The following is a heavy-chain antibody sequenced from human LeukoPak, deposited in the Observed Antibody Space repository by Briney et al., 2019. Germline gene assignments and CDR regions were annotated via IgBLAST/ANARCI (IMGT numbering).Heavy chain of an antibody. V-gene: IGHV4-4*02. Sequence: SETLSLTCAVSGGSITTTNWWSWVRQPPGKGLEWIGEVHLSGATNYNLSLESRVSMSIDTSKNHLSLEVTSVTAADTAIYYCTRESGAFSPFGFWGQGTLVTVSS. D-gene: IGHD1-26*01. J-gene: IGHJ4*02. CDR3: TRESGAFSPFGF. CDR1: GGSITTTNW. CDR2: VHLSGAT.